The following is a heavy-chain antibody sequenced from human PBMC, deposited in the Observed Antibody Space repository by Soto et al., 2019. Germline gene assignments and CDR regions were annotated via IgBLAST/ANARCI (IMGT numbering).Heavy chain of an antibody. J-gene: IGHJ4*02. CDR1: GFTFSSYS. CDR2: ISSSSSYI. V-gene: IGHV3-21*01. Sequence: EVQLVESGGGLVKPGGSLRLSCAASGFTFSSYSMNWVRQAPGKGLEWVSSISSSSSYIYYADSVKGRFTISRDNAKNSLYLQMNSLRAEDTAVYYCPRDLGGIAVAIDYWGQGTLVTVSS. CDR3: PRDLGGIAVAIDY. D-gene: IGHD6-19*01.